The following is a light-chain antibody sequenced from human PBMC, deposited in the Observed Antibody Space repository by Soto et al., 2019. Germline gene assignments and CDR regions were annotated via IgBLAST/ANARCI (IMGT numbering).Light chain of an antibody. CDR2: DVS. Sequence: QSVLAQPASVSGSPGQSITISCTGTSSDVGAYNSVAWYQHNPGKAPKLMIYDVSNRPSGVSSRFSGSKSANTASLSISGLQADDEADYYCSSYTSSSTYVVGTGTKVTVL. J-gene: IGLJ1*01. CDR3: SSYTSSSTYV. V-gene: IGLV2-14*01. CDR1: SSDVGAYNS.